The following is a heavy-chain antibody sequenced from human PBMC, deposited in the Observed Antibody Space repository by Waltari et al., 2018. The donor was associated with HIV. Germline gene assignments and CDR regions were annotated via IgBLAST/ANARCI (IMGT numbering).Heavy chain of an antibody. J-gene: IGHJ4*02. CDR2: IYTRGGT. CDR1: GGSISSGSYY. V-gene: IGHV4-61*02. CDR3: ARGGSYGGYYFDY. D-gene: IGHD4-17*01. Sequence: QVQLQESGPGLVKPSQTLSLTCTVSGGSISSGSYYWSWIRQPAGKGLEWIGRIYTRGGTNHNPPLKSRVTISVDTSKNQFSLKLSSVTAADTAVYYCARGGSYGGYYFDYWGQGTLVTVSS.